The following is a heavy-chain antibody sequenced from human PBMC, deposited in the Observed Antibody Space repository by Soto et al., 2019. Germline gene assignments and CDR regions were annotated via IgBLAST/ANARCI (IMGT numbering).Heavy chain of an antibody. J-gene: IGHJ4*02. Sequence: SETLSLTCTVGSISTYYWNWIRQPPGKGLEWIGYIYYMGRTNYNSSLMSRVTMSIDTSKNQFSLKLSSVTAADTAIYYCARDPVAATHSDYWGQGPPVTLSS. D-gene: IGHD1-26*01. CDR1: GSISTYY. CDR3: ARDPVAATHSDY. CDR2: IYYMGRT. V-gene: IGHV4-59*01.